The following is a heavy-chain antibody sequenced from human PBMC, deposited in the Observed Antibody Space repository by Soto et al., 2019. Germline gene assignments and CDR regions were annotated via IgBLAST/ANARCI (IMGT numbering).Heavy chain of an antibody. D-gene: IGHD6-19*01. J-gene: IGHJ3*02. CDR3: ARVKWLGQLGAFDI. V-gene: IGHV1-8*01. CDR2: MNPNSGNT. Sequence: ASVKVSCKGSGYTFTRYDINWVRQAPGQGLEWMGWMNPNSGNTGYAQKFQGRVTMTRNTSISTAYMELSSLRSEDTAVYYCARVKWLGQLGAFDIWGQGTMVTVSS. CDR1: GYTFTRYD.